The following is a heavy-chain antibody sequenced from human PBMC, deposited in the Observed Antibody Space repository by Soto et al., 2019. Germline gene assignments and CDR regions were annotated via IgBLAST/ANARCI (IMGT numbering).Heavy chain of an antibody. J-gene: IGHJ4*02. D-gene: IGHD2-8*01. V-gene: IGHV4-59*01. CDR2: IYYTGTT. CDR3: ARGGNLYSNTASEVGVCYC. CDR1: GVSISSSY. Sequence: PSEKLPLTNTVSGVSISSSYWSWIRQSPGTGLEWIGYIYYTGTTNYNPSLKRRVTISLDTAKNQFSLNVNSLTTADTAVYFCARGGNLYSNTASEVGVCYCWGQRT.